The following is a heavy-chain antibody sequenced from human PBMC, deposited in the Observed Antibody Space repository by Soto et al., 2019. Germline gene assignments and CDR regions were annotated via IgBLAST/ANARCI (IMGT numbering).Heavy chain of an antibody. D-gene: IGHD6-25*01. CDR2: IIPIFGTI. J-gene: IGHJ4*02. V-gene: IGHV1-69*01. CDR1: GGTFSNYP. Sequence: QVQLVQSGAEVKKPGSSVKVSCKASGGTFSNYPFTWVRQAPGQGLEWMGGIIPIFGTITYAQKFQGRVTISADESTSTAYMEMSSLTSEDTAVYYCARPRTVATTKGYHYWGQGTLVTVSS. CDR3: ARPRTVATTKGYHY.